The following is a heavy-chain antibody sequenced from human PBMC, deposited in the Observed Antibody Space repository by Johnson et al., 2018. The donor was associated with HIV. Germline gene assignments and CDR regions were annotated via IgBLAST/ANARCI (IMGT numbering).Heavy chain of an antibody. J-gene: IGHJ3*02. V-gene: IGHV3-20*04. CDR2: INWNGGSR. Sequence: VAQPGGSLRLSCAASGFTFDDYDMTWVRQPPGKGLEWVSGINWNGGSRGYADSVKGRFTISRDNAKNSLYLQMNSLRAEDTALYYCATRDPTYRPGVFDIWGLGTMVTVSS. CDR3: ATRDPTYRPGVFDI. D-gene: IGHD1-14*01. CDR1: GFTFDDYD.